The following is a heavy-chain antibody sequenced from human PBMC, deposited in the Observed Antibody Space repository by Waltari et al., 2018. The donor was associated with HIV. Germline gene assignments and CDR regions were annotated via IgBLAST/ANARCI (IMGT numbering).Heavy chain of an antibody. CDR3: ATRPPYRMADVRDWFDP. V-gene: IGHV4-4*02. CDR1: GRPIRGTNS. CDR2: IYHDGSI. D-gene: IGHD3-16*02. Sequence: VQLHESGPGLVTPSGTLSLTCAVSGRPIRGTNSRTWVRQPPGKGLEWIGEIYHDGSIKYNPSLQSRVTISIDKSKNQFSLNLSSATAADTAIYYCATRPPYRMADVRDWFDPWGQGTLVIVSS. J-gene: IGHJ5*02.